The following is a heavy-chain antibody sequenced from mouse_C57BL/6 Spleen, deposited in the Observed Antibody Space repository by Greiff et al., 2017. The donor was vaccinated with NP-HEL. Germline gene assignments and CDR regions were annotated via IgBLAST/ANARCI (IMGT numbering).Heavy chain of an antibody. V-gene: IGHV1-64*01. J-gene: IGHJ2*01. Sequence: QVQLQQPGAELVKPGASVMLSCKASGYTFTSYWMHWVKQRPGQGLEWIGMIHPNSGSTNYNEKFKSKATLTVDKSSSTAYMQLSSLTSEDSAVYYCARYYDYDDYFDYWGQGTTLTVSS. CDR2: IHPNSGST. D-gene: IGHD2-4*01. CDR3: ARYYDYDDYFDY. CDR1: GYTFTSYW.